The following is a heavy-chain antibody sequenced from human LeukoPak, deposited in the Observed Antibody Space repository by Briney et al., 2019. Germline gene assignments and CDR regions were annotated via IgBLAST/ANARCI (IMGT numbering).Heavy chain of an antibody. CDR2: FDPEDGET. J-gene: IGHJ5*02. V-gene: IGHV1-24*01. Sequence: ASVKVSCKVSGYTLSELSIHWVRQAPGKGLEWMGGFDPEDGETIYAQKFQGRVTMTEDTSTDTAYMELSSLRSEDTAVYYCATHLLWFGDIVVGRGWFDPWGQGTLVTVSS. CDR3: ATHLLWFGDIVVGRGWFDP. CDR1: GYTLSELS. D-gene: IGHD3-10*01.